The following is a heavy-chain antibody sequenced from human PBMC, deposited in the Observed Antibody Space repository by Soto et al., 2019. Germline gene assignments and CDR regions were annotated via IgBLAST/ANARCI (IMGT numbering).Heavy chain of an antibody. D-gene: IGHD2-21*01. CDR1: GFIMSSYR. CDR2: IQGDTGHT. J-gene: IGHJ5*02. Sequence: EVQLMESGGGQVKSGESLRLTCVTSGFIMSSYRLNWVRQAPGKGLEWVSLIQGDTGHTFYTESVRGRFIISRDGAKSSVYLQMNALRVEDTAVYYCVRETYDPRDHWGQGTLVTVSS. V-gene: IGHV3-21*01. CDR3: VRETYDPRDH.